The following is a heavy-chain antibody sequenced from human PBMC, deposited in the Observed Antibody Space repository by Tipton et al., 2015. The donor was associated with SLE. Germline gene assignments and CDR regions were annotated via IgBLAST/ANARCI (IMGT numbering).Heavy chain of an antibody. J-gene: IGHJ3*02. CDR3: AGDCSSTSCYTAFDI. D-gene: IGHD2-2*02. CDR2: INHSGST. Sequence: TLSLTCAVYGGSFSGYYWSWIRQPPGKGLEWIGEINHSGSTNYNPSLKSRVTISVDTSKNQFSLKLSSVTAADTAVYYCAGDCSSTSCYTAFDIWGQGTMVTVSS. CDR1: GGSFSGYY. V-gene: IGHV4-34*01.